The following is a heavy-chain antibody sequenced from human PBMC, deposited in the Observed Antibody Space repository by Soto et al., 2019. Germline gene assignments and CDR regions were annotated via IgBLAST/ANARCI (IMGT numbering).Heavy chain of an antibody. CDR3: ARGLIYDSSGYYFDD. Sequence: ASVKVSCKASGYTFTRYGISWVRQAPGQGLERMGWISTYNGDTNYAQTFQGRVTMTTDTSTRTVHMEVRSLRSEDTAVYYCARGLIYDSSGYYFDDWGQGTLVTVSS. D-gene: IGHD3-22*01. CDR2: ISTYNGDT. CDR1: GYTFTRYG. V-gene: IGHV1-18*01. J-gene: IGHJ4*02.